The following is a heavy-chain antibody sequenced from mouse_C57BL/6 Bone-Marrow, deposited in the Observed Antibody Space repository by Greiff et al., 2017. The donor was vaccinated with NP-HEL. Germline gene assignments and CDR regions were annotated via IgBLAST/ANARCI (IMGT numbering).Heavy chain of an antibody. V-gene: IGHV1-55*01. J-gene: IGHJ3*01. D-gene: IGHD1-1*02. Sequence: QVQLQQPGAELVKPGASVKMSCKASGYTFTSYWITWVKQRPGQGLEWIGDIYPGSGSTNYNEKFKSKATLTVDQSSSTAYMQLSSLTSEDSAVYYCAGWMGNPAWFAYWGQGTLVTVSA. CDR3: AGWMGNPAWFAY. CDR1: GYTFTSYW. CDR2: IYPGSGST.